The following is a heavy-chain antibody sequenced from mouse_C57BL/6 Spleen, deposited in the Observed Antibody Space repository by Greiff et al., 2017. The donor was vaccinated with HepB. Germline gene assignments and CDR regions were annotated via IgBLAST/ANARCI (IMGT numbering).Heavy chain of an antibody. V-gene: IGHV1-15*01. CDR1: GYTFTDYE. D-gene: IGHD2-2*01. J-gene: IGHJ4*01. CDR2: IDPETGGT. Sequence: VQLQQSGAELVRPGASVTLSCKASGYTFTDYEMHWVKQTPVHGLEWIGAIDPETGGTAYNQKFKGKAILTADKSSSTAYMELRSLTSEDSAVCYCAGLGSTMVTARAMDYWGQGTSVTVSS. CDR3: AGLGSTMVTARAMDY.